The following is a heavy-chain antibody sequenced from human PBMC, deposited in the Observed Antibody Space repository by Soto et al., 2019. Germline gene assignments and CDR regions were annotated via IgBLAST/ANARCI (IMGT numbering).Heavy chain of an antibody. CDR2: IYQSGIT. CDR3: ARAVALPGLFYFDY. Sequence: SETLSLTCAVSGASISSSHSWSWVRQPPGKGLECIGEIYQSGITNYNPSLKSRVTISVDNSKNEFSLKLTSVTAADTAVYFCARAVALPGLFYFDYWGQGTLVTVSS. J-gene: IGHJ4*02. V-gene: IGHV4-4*02. CDR1: GASISSSHS. D-gene: IGHD1-1*01.